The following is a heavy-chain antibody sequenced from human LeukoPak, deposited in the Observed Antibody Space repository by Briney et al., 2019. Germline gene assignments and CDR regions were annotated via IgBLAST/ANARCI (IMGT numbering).Heavy chain of an antibody. Sequence: GESLKISCKASGYNFRSYWIGWVRQMPGKGMEWMGVIYPGDFRTRYNPSFQGQVIISVDNSINTAYLQWVSLKASDTAMYYCACRDLTSTWSYPWGQGTLVTVSS. CDR1: GYNFRSYW. CDR2: IYPGDFRT. D-gene: IGHD2-2*01. V-gene: IGHV5-51*01. CDR3: ACRDLTSTWSYP. J-gene: IGHJ5*02.